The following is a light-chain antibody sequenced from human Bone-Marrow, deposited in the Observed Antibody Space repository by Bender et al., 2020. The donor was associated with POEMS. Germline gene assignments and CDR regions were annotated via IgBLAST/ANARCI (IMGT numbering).Light chain of an antibody. CDR1: NSNIGRNY. J-gene: IGLJ3*02. V-gene: IGLV1-47*01. CDR2: RHT. Sequence: QSVLTQSPSVSGTPGQRVTISCSGSNSNIGRNYVYWYLQLPGTAPKLLIYRHTQRPSGVPDRFSGSKSGTSASLAISGLRSEDEADYYCAAWDASLSAWVFGGGTKLTVL. CDR3: AAWDASLSAWV.